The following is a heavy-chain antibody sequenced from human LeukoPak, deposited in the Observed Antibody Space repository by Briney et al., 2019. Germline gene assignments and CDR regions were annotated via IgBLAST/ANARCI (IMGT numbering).Heavy chain of an antibody. Sequence: SATMSLTCTVSGGSISSGGYYWSWIRQHPGKGLEWIGYIYYSGSTYYNPSLKSRVTISVDTSRNQFSLKLSSVTAADTAVYYCARDHNCSGGSCYDNWFDPWGQGTLVTVSS. D-gene: IGHD2-15*01. V-gene: IGHV4-31*03. J-gene: IGHJ5*02. CDR2: IYYSGST. CDR3: ARDHNCSGGSCYDNWFDP. CDR1: GGSISSGGYY.